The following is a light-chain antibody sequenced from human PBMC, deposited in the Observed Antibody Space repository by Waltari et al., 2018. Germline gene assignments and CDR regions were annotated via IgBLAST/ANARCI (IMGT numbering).Light chain of an antibody. J-gene: IGLJ1*01. V-gene: IGLV2-14*03. CDR1: SSDVGGYNF. CDR2: DVM. CDR3: SSFRSGTTYV. Sequence: QSALTQPASVSGSPGQSITFSCTGTSSDVGGYNFVSWYQQHPGKAPKLMIYDVMNRPSGISNRFSGSKSGNTASLTISGLQAEDEADYYCSSFRSGTTYVFGTGTKVTVL.